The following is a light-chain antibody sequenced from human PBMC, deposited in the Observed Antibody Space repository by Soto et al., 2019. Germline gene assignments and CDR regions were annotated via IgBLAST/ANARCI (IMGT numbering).Light chain of an antibody. J-gene: IGLJ1*01. Sequence: QSVLTQPPSVSGAPGQRVTISCTGSSSNIGAGYDVHWYQQLPGTAPKLLIYGNSNRPSGVPDRFSGSKSGTSASLAITELQAEDEVDYYCQSYDSSLSAPVFGTGTKLTVL. CDR1: SSNIGAGYD. V-gene: IGLV1-40*01. CDR2: GNS. CDR3: QSYDSSLSAPV.